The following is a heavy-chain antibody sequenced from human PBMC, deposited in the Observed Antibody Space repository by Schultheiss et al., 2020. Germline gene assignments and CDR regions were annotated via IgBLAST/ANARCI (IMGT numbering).Heavy chain of an antibody. D-gene: IGHD1-26*01. Sequence: SETLSLTCTVSGGSISSSSYYWGWIRQPPGKGLEWIGSIYYSGSTYYNPSLKSRVTISVDTSKNQFSLKLSSVTAADTAVYYCARHESGSYYEVDYWGQGTLVTVS. J-gene: IGHJ4*02. V-gene: IGHV4-39*01. CDR1: GGSISSSSYY. CDR3: ARHESGSYYEVDY. CDR2: IYYSGST.